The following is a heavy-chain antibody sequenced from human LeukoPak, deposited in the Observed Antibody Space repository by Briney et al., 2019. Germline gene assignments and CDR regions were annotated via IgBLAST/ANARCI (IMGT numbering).Heavy chain of an antibody. CDR2: IYPRDGST. Sequence: ASVKVSCKASGYTFTSNYIHWVRQAPGQGLEWMGMIYPRDGSTSYAQKSQGRVTVPRDTSTSTVHMELSGLRSEDTAVYYCARDQEGFDYWGQGTLVTVSS. J-gene: IGHJ4*02. CDR1: GYTFTSNY. CDR3: ARDQEGFDY. V-gene: IGHV1-46*01.